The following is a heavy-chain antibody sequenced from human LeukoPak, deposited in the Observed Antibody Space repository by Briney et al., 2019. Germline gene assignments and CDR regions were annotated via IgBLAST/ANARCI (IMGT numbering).Heavy chain of an antibody. CDR3: ARDPYSGNYGAYYYYYMDV. CDR1: GFTFSSYN. J-gene: IGHJ6*03. V-gene: IGHV3-21*01. D-gene: IGHD1-26*01. CDR2: ITSSSTYI. Sequence: GGSLRLSCAASGFTFSSYNMNWVRQAPGKGLEWVSSITSSSTYIYYADSVRGRFTISRDNAKNSLYLQMNSLRAEDAAVYFCARDPYSGNYGAYYYYYMDVWGKGTRVTISS.